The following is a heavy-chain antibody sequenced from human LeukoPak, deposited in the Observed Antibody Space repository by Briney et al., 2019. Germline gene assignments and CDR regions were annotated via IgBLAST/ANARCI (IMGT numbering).Heavy chain of an antibody. Sequence: ASVKVSCKASGGTFSSYAISWVRQAPGQGLEWMGGIIPIFGTANYAQKFQGRVTITADESTSTAYMELSSLGSEDTAVYYCARAGTAMVTDYDYWGQGTLVTVSS. D-gene: IGHD5-18*01. CDR1: GGTFSSYA. CDR3: ARAGTAMVTDYDY. CDR2: IIPIFGTA. V-gene: IGHV1-69*13. J-gene: IGHJ4*02.